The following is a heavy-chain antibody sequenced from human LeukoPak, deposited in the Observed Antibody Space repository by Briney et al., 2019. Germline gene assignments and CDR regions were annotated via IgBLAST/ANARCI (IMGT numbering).Heavy chain of an antibody. Sequence: GGSLRLSCAASGFTFSSYAMSWVRQAPGKGLEWVSAISGSGGSTYYADSVKGRFTISRDNSKNTLYLQMNSLRAEDTAVYYCAKPYVGQWLATYYFDYWGQGTLVTVSS. CDR3: AKPYVGQWLATYYFDY. CDR1: GFTFSSYA. V-gene: IGHV3-23*01. D-gene: IGHD6-19*01. J-gene: IGHJ4*02. CDR2: ISGSGGST.